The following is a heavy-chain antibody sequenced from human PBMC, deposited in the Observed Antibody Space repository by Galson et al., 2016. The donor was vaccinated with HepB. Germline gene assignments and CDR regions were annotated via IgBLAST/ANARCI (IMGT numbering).Heavy chain of an antibody. CDR3: ARIRGYYYETSCFYSQENEGSWFDP. D-gene: IGHD3-22*01. V-gene: IGHV2-70*13. J-gene: IGHJ5*02. CDR1: GFSVSASGMC. Sequence: PALVKPTQTLTLTCTCSGFSVSASGMCVSWRRQSPGKAPEWLALIDWDDDKYYSTSLETRLTISKDTSRNQVVLRMTNVDPVDTATYYCARIRGYYYETSCFYSQENEGSWFDPWGPGTLVTVSS. CDR2: IDWDDDK.